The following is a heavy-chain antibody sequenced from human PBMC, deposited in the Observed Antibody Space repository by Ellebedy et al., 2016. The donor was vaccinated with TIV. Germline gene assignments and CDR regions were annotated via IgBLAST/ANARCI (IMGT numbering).Heavy chain of an antibody. CDR1: GFTFRTYW. CDR3: AQNSFGELPY. CDR2: ISGDGSST. J-gene: IGHJ1*01. D-gene: IGHD3-10*01. V-gene: IGHV3-74*01. Sequence: GESLKISXAASGFTFRTYWMHWVRQAPGKGRVWVSCISGDGSSTIYADSVKGRFTISRDNSKNTLYLQMNSLRADDTAVYYCAQNSFGELPYWGQGTLVTVSS.